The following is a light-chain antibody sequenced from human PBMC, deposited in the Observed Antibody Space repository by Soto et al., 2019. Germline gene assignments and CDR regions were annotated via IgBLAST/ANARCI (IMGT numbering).Light chain of an antibody. V-gene: IGKV1-6*01. Sequence: AIQMTQSPSSLSASVGDRVTITCRASQGIRNDLGWYQQKPGKAPRLLIYAASTLQTGVPSRFSGSGSGTDFTLTLSSLQADDSATYYCLQDYSYPRTFGQGTKVEIK. CDR1: QGIRND. CDR3: LQDYSYPRT. J-gene: IGKJ1*01. CDR2: AAS.